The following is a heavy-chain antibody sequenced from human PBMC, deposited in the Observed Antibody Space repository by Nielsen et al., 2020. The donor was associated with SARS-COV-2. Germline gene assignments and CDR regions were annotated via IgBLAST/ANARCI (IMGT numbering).Heavy chain of an antibody. CDR3: ARGRDYYHVSGFYGFYHGMDV. Sequence: SETLSLTCSVSGASIRSGSYYWSWVRQPAGKGLEWIGRINPSGTTNYSPSLRSRVTLLLDTSANQFSLRLSSVSAADTAVYYCARGRDYYHVSGFYGFYHGMDVWGQGTTVTVSS. J-gene: IGHJ6*02. CDR1: GASIRSGSYY. D-gene: IGHD3-22*01. CDR2: INPSGTT. V-gene: IGHV4-61*02.